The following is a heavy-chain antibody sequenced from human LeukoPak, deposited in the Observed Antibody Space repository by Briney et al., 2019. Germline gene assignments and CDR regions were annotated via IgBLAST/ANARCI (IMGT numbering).Heavy chain of an antibody. CDR2: IAHHGNNK. J-gene: IGHJ4*02. CDR1: GFTFSSSA. Sequence: GGSLRLSCGASGFTFSSSAMHWVRQGRCKGLEWVAYIAHHGNNKYYADSVKGRFTISRDNSKGSLYLQMNSLRADDTAVYYCAKDGSWSCTDWGQGTLVRVSS. D-gene: IGHD2-8*02. V-gene: IGHV3-30*02. CDR3: AKDGSWSCTD.